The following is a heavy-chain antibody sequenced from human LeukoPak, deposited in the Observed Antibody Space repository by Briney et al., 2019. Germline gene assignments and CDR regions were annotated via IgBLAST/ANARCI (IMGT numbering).Heavy chain of an antibody. D-gene: IGHD1-1*01. Sequence: GGSLRLSCAGSGFTFSSYAMTWVRQLPGKRLEWVSGISGSAYSTYYADSVKGRFTISRDNSKNTLFLQMNSLRAEDTAIYYCARGHSNYFFDYWGQGTLVTVSS. CDR2: ISGSAYST. CDR3: ARGHSNYFFDY. V-gene: IGHV3-23*01. CDR1: GFTFSSYA. J-gene: IGHJ4*02.